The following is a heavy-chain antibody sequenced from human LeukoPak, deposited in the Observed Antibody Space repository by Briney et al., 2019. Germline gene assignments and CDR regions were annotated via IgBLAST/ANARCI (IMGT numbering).Heavy chain of an antibody. CDR2: ISYDGSNK. CDR1: GFTFSNYW. D-gene: IGHD3-9*01. Sequence: SGGSLRLSCAASGFTFSNYWMDWVRQAPGKGLEWVAVISYDGSNKYYADSVKGRFTISRDNSKNTLYLQMNSLRAEDTAVYYCARGYYDILTGYCRDWGQEALVTVSS. CDR3: ARGYYDILTGYCRD. V-gene: IGHV3-30-3*01. J-gene: IGHJ4*02.